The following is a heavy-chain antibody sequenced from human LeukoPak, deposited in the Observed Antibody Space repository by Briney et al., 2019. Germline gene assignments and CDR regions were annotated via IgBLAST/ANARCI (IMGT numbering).Heavy chain of an antibody. CDR1: SGSVSSGSYY. CDR3: ARLGGGNSGYYFDH. J-gene: IGHJ4*02. V-gene: IGHV4-61*01. Sequence: SETLSLTCTVSSGSVSSGSYYWSWIRQPPGKGLEWIGYIYYSGSTNYNPSLKSRVTISVDTSNNQFSLKLSSVTAADTAVYYCARLGGGNSGYYFDHWGQGTLVTVSS. CDR2: IYYSGST. D-gene: IGHD4-23*01.